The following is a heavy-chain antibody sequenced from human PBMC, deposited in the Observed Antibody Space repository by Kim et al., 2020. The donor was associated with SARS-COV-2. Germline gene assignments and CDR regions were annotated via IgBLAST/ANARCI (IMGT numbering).Heavy chain of an antibody. J-gene: IGHJ2*01. CDR1: GFTFSSYA. CDR3: ARPYGKHWYFDL. D-gene: IGHD3-10*01. CDR2: ISYDGSNK. Sequence: GGSLRLSCAASGFTFSSYAMHWVRQAPGKGLEWVAVISYDGSNKYYADSVKGRFTISRDNSKNTLYLQMNSLRAEDTAVYYCARPYGKHWYFDLWGRGTLVTVSS. V-gene: IGHV3-30*04.